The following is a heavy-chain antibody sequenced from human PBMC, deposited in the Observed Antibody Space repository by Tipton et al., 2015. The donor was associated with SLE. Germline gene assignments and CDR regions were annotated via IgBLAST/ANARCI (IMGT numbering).Heavy chain of an antibody. V-gene: IGHV4-34*01. CDR3: ARSPPRSGRDY. D-gene: IGHD6-19*01. CDR2: INHRGST. J-gene: IGHJ4*02. CDR1: GGSFSGYY. Sequence: TLSLTCAVYGGSFSGYYWSWIRQPPGKGLEWIGEINHRGSTNYNPSLKSRVTISVDTSKNQFSLKLSSVTAADTAVYYCARSPPRSGRDYWGQGTLVTVSS.